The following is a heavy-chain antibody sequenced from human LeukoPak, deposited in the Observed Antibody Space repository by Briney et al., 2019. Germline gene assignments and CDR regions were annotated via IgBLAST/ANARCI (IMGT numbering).Heavy chain of an antibody. CDR3: ARDPGGDLPVVVPAGWFDP. CDR1: GYTFTSYY. J-gene: IGHJ5*02. CDR2: LSPSGGST. D-gene: IGHD2-2*01. Sequence: ASVKASCKASGYTFTSYYMHWVRQAPGQGLEWMGILSPSGGSTSYAQKFQGRVTMTRDTSTSTVYMELSSLRSEDTAVYYCARDPGGDLPVVVPAGWFDPWGQGTLVTVSS. V-gene: IGHV1-46*01.